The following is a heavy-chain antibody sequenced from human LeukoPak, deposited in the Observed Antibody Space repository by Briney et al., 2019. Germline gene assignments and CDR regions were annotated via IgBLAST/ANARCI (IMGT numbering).Heavy chain of an antibody. J-gene: IGHJ4*02. V-gene: IGHV4-59*01. D-gene: IGHD2-2*01. CDR1: GGSISSYY. CDR2: IYYSGIT. Sequence: PSETLSLTCTVSGGSISSYYWSWIRQPPGKGLEWIGYIYYSGITNYNPSLKSRVTISVDTSKNQFSLKLSSLTAADTAVYYCARDKYCSSTSCSPLFDYWGQGTLVTVSS. CDR3: ARDKYCSSTSCSPLFDY.